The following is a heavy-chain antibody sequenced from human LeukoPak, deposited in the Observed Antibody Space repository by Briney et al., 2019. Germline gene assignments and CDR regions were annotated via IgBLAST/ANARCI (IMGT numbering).Heavy chain of an antibody. J-gene: IGHJ3*02. CDR3: ARQLYYYDREAAGAFDI. V-gene: IGHV4-39*01. D-gene: IGHD3-22*01. CDR1: GGSISSSSDY. CDR2: IYYSGST. Sequence: SETLSLTCTVSGGSISSSSDYWGWIRQPPGKGLEWIGSIYYSGSTYYNPSLKSRVTISVDTSKNQFSLKLSSVTAADTAVYYCARQLYYYDREAAGAFDIWGQGTMVTVSS.